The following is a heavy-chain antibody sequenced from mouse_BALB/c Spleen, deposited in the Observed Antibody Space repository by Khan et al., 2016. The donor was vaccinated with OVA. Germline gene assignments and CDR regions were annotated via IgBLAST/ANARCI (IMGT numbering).Heavy chain of an antibody. CDR2: INTYTGEP. V-gene: IGHV9-3-1*01. CDR1: GYTFTNYG. CDR3: ASSYGNYFDY. D-gene: IGHD2-10*02. Sequence: QIQLVQSGPELKKPGETVKISCKASGYTFTNYGMNWVKQAPGKGLKWMGWINTYTGEPTYADDFKGRFAFSLETSASTAYLQINNLKKEDTATYVCASSYGNYFDYWGQGTTLTVSS. J-gene: IGHJ2*01.